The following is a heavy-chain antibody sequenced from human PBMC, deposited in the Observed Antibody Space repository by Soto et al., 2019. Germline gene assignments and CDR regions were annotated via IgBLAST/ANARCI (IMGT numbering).Heavy chain of an antibody. D-gene: IGHD6-19*01. CDR3: ARDIAVAGGANWFDP. CDR2: ISAYNGNT. J-gene: IGHJ5*02. CDR1: GYTFTSYG. Sequence: ASVKVSCKASGYTFTSYGISWVRQAPGQGLEWMGWISAYNGNTNYAQKLQGRVTMTTDTSTSTAYMELRSLRSDDTAVYYCARDIAVAGGANWFDPWGQGTLVTVSS. V-gene: IGHV1-18*04.